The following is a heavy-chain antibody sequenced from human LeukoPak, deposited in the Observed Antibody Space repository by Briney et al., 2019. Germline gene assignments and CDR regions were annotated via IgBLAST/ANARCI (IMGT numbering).Heavy chain of an antibody. D-gene: IGHD6-6*01. CDR3: ARGRGSSSVCFDL. J-gene: IGHJ2*01. Sequence: PSETLSLTCTVSGASISSYYWSWIRQPPGKGLEWIGYIYYSGSTNYNPSLKSRVTISVDTSKNQFSLKLSSVTAADTAVYYCARGRGSSSVCFDLWGRGTLVTVSS. V-gene: IGHV4-59*12. CDR1: GASISSYY. CDR2: IYYSGST.